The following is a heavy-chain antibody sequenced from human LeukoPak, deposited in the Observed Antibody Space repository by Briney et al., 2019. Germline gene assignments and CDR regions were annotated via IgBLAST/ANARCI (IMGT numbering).Heavy chain of an antibody. D-gene: IGHD3-10*01. J-gene: IGHJ4*02. CDR3: ARDVGFGESDY. V-gene: IGHV4-59*01. CDR2: IYYSGST. CDR1: GGSISSYY. Sequence: SETLSLTCTVSGGSISSYYWSWIRQPPGKGLEWIGYIYYSGSTNYNPSLKGRVTISVDTSKNQFSLKLSSVTAADTAVYYCARDVGFGESDYWGQGTLVTVSS.